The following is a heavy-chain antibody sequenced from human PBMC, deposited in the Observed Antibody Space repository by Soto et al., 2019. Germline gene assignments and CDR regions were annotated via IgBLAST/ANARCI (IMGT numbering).Heavy chain of an antibody. CDR3: ARVDYDFWSGSSPPNYGMDV. V-gene: IGHV4-59*01. CDR2: IFHSGST. Sequence: SETLSLTCTVSGGSISSNYWSWIRQPPGKGLEWIGYIFHSGSTTYNPSLKSRVTMSVDTSKNQFSLNLSSVTAADTAVYYCARVDYDFWSGSSPPNYGMDVWGQGNTVTVCS. CDR1: GGSISSNY. D-gene: IGHD3-3*01. J-gene: IGHJ6*02.